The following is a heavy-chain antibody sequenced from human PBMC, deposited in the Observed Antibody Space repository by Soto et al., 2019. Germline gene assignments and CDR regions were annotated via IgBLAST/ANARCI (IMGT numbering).Heavy chain of an antibody. CDR1: GYTFTGYY. CDR2: INPNSGST. D-gene: IGHD6-19*01. CDR3: ARVRYSSGWYGDAFDI. J-gene: IGHJ3*02. Sequence: ASVKVSCKASGYTFTGYYMHWVRQAPGQGLEWMGWINPNSGSTNYAQKFQGRVTMTRDTSISTAYMELSRLRSDDTAVYYCARVRYSSGWYGDAFDIWGQGTMVTVSS. V-gene: IGHV1-2*02.